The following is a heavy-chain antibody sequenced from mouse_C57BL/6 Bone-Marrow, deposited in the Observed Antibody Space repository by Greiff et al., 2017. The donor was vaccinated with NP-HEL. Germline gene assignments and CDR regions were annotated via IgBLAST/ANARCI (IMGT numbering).Heavy chain of an antibody. CDR1: GFSFNTYA. Sequence: EVMLVESGGGLVQPKGSLKLSCAASGFSFNTYAMNWVRQAPGKGLEWVARIRSKSNNYATYYADSVKDRFTISRDDSESMLYLQMNNLRTEDTAMYYCVRPSYYGSIYYAMDYWGQGTSVTVSS. CDR3: VRPSYYGSIYYAMDY. D-gene: IGHD1-1*01. CDR2: IRSKSNNYAT. V-gene: IGHV10-1*01. J-gene: IGHJ4*01.